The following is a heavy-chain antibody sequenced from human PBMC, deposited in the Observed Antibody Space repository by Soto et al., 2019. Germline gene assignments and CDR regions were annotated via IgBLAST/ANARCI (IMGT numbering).Heavy chain of an antibody. D-gene: IGHD2-15*01. J-gene: IGHJ4*02. CDR1: GYTFTSYG. V-gene: IGHV1-18*01. CDR3: VVAAQPYYFDY. CDR2: ISAYNGKT. Sequence: QVQLVQSGAEVKKPGASVKVSCKASGYTFTSYGISWVRQAPGQGLEWMGWISAYNGKTNYAQKLQGRVTMTTYTATSTAYMELRSLRSDDTAVYYCVVAAQPYYFDYWGQGTLVTVSS.